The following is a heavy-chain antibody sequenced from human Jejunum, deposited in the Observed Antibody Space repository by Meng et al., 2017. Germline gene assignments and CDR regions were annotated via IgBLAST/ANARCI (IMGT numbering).Heavy chain of an antibody. CDR1: GYTFTKYN. J-gene: IGHJ4*02. D-gene: IGHD5-18*01. CDR3: ARLRGDSGWFRHFDY. V-gene: IGHV7-4-1*02. Sequence: QGQLVQSWSELGKPGASVKFSCKASGYTFTKYNINWVRQAPGQGLEWMGWINTNTGSPTYAQDFTGRFVFSLDTSVDTAYLEISSLKADDIAVYYCARLRGDSGWFRHFDYWGQGTLVTVSS. CDR2: INTNTGSP.